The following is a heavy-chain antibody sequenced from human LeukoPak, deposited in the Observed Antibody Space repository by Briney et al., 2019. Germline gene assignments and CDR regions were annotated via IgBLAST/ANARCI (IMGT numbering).Heavy chain of an antibody. CDR3: ARDQNPYGSGSYYGY. J-gene: IGHJ4*02. V-gene: IGHV1-18*01. CDR1: GYTFTSYG. CDR2: ISAYNGNT. Sequence: ASVKVSCKASGYTFTSYGISWVRQAPGQGLEWMGWISAYNGNTNYAQKLQGRVTMTTDTSTSTAYMELRSLRSDDTAVSYCARDQNPYGSGSYYGYWGQGTLVTVSS. D-gene: IGHD3-10*01.